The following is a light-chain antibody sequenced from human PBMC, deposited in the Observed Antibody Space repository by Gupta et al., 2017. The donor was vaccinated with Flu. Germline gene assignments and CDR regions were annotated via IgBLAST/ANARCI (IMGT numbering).Light chain of an antibody. CDR1: SSDVAYNF. V-gene: IGLV2-14*03. CDR3: SSDTSSTARV. Sequence: SALTQPASVSGSPGQSVTISCTGSSSDVAYNFVSWHQHHPGEAPKLLIYDVSIRPSGVSNRFSGSKCGNTASLTISGLQGEDEAVYFCSSDTSSTARVFGSGTKVTVL. CDR2: DVS. J-gene: IGLJ1*01.